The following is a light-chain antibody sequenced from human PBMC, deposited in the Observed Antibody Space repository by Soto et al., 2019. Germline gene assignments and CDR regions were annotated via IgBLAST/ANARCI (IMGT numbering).Light chain of an antibody. CDR1: SSDVGSYNL. J-gene: IGLJ1*01. CDR3: SSYTTSSTRV. V-gene: IGLV2-14*02. Sequence: QSALTQPASVSGSPGQSITISCTGTSSDVGSYNLVSWYQQHPGKAPKLMIYEVSNRPSGVSIRFSGSKSDNTASLTISGLQAEDEADYYCSSYTTSSTRVFGTGTKVTVL. CDR2: EVS.